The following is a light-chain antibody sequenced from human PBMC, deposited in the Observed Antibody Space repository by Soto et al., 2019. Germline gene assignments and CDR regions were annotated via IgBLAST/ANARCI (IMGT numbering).Light chain of an antibody. V-gene: IGLV2-14*01. CDR2: EVS. Sequence: QSALTQPASVSGSPGQSITISCTGTSSDVGGYNYVSWYQQHPGKAPKLMIYEVSNRPSGVSNRFSGSKSGNTASLTISGLQAEDEADSYCSSYTSSSPWVFGGGTTLTV. J-gene: IGLJ3*02. CDR1: SSDVGGYNY. CDR3: SSYTSSSPWV.